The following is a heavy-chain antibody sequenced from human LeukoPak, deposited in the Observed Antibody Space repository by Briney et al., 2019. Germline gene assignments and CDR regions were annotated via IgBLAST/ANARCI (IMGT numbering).Heavy chain of an antibody. D-gene: IGHD6-13*01. CDR2: MSPNSGDT. CDR3: ARDSIGAAPPLDAFDI. CDR1: GYTFTSYD. V-gene: IGHV1-8*01. J-gene: IGHJ3*02. Sequence: ASVKVSCKASGYTFTSYDFNWVRQATGQRPEWMGWMSPNSGDTGYAQKFQDRVTMTRNTSISTAYMELSSLRSDDTAAYYCARDSIGAAPPLDAFDIWGQGTMVTVSS.